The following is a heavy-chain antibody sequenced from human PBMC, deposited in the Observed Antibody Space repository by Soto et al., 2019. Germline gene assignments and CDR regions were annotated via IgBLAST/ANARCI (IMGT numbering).Heavy chain of an antibody. Sequence: ASVKVSCKASGYPLTAKYLHWVRQAPGQGLEWMGWINPSSGGTKEAQKFRGRVTMTRDTSISAAYMELSRLTSDDTAVYYCAKGGSSWTEWFDPWGQGTPVTVPS. CDR1: GYPLTAKY. V-gene: IGHV1-2*02. CDR2: INPSSGGT. D-gene: IGHD6-13*01. CDR3: AKGGSSWTEWFDP. J-gene: IGHJ5*02.